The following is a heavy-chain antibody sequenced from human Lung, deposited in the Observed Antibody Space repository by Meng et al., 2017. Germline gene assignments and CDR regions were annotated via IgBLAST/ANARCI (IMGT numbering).Heavy chain of an antibody. CDR2: LIAVFDKT. Sequence: QVQLVQSGAEVKKPGYLLKVACKTSGGSFSTHTFSWVRQAPGQGLEWMGGLIAVFDKTKAAPRFQDRVTFTADESTSTAYMELSSLTFDDTAVYFCARGRRNEPLFDYWGQGTLVTVSS. J-gene: IGHJ4*02. D-gene: IGHD1-14*01. CDR3: ARGRRNEPLFDY. CDR1: GGSFSTHT. V-gene: IGHV1-69*13.